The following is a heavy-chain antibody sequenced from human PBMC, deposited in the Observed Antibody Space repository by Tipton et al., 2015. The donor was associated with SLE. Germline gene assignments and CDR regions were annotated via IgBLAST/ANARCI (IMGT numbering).Heavy chain of an antibody. CDR1: GYTFTSYG. CDR3: ARDNYGGPTLGGAFDI. J-gene: IGHJ3*02. Sequence: QAGAEVKKPGASVKVSCKASGYTFTSYGISWVRQAPGQGLEWMGGISAYNGNTNYAQKPQGRVTMTTDTSTSTAYMELRSLRSDDTAVYYCARDNYGGPTLGGAFDIWGQGTVVTVSA. CDR2: ISAYNGNT. V-gene: IGHV1-18*01. D-gene: IGHD4/OR15-4a*01.